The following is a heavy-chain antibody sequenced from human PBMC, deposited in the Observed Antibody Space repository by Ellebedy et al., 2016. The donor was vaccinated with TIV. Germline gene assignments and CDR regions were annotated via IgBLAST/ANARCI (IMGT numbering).Heavy chain of an antibody. CDR2: INPSTGST. V-gene: IGHV1-46*04. CDR1: GYTFTSYF. J-gene: IGHJ4*02. CDR3: ARSRSSGWLHTPDY. D-gene: IGHD6-19*01. Sequence: AASVKVSCKASGYTFTSYFIHWVRQPPGQGPEWMGIINPSTGSTTYAQKLQGRVTMTRDTSTSTVYMELSSLRSEDTAVYFCARSRSSGWLHTPDYWGQGTLVTVSS.